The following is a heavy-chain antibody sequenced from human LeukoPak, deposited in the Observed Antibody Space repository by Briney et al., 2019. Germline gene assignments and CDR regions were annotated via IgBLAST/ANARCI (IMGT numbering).Heavy chain of an antibody. Sequence: ASETLSLTCAVYGGSFSGYYWSWIRQPPGKGLEWIGSILYSGTTYYNPSLKSRVTISVDTSKNQFSLKLTSVTAADTAVYYCARHASGTGYSPFDYWGQGSLVTVSS. D-gene: IGHD3/OR15-3a*01. J-gene: IGHJ4*02. CDR1: GGSFSGYY. CDR2: ILYSGTT. CDR3: ARHASGTGYSPFDY. V-gene: IGHV4-34*12.